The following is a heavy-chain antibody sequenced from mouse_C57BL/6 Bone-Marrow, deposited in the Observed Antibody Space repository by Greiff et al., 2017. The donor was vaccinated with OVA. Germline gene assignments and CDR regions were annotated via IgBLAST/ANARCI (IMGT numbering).Heavy chain of an antibody. Sequence: QVQLQQSGAELVRPGASVTLSCKASGYTFTDYVMHWVKQTPVHGLEWIGAIDPETGGTAYNQKFKGKAILTADKSSSTAYMELRSLTSEDSAVYYCTTTGSLYYYAMDYWGQGTSVTVSS. V-gene: IGHV1-15*01. CDR1: GYTFTDYV. J-gene: IGHJ4*01. CDR2: IDPETGGT. CDR3: TTTGSLYYYAMDY. D-gene: IGHD4-1*02.